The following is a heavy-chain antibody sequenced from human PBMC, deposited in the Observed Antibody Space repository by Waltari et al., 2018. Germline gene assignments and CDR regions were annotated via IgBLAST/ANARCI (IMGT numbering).Heavy chain of an antibody. V-gene: IGHV3-23*01. Sequence: EVQLLESGGDLVQPGGSLPLSCAASGFNFHSSAMNWVRQAPGKGLEWVSAITSSSRSTYYADSVKGRFTISRDNSKNTAYLQMNSLRAGDTAIYYCAKGTAAFYYGMDVWGQGTTVTVSS. J-gene: IGHJ6*02. CDR1: GFNFHSSA. CDR2: ITSSSRST. D-gene: IGHD3-16*01. CDR3: AKGTAAFYYGMDV.